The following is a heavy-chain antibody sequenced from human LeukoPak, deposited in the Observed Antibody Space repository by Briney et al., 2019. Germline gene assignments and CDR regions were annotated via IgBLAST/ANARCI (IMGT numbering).Heavy chain of an antibody. CDR3: ARGFPRGAYSY. J-gene: IGHJ4*02. CDR2: INVGNGNT. D-gene: IGHD3-10*01. CDR1: GYTFSSYA. V-gene: IGHV1-3*01. Sequence: GASVKVSCKASGYTFSSYAIHWVRQAPGRRLEWMGWINVGNGNTKYSPKFQGRVTIIRDTAASTAYMELSSLRSEDTAVYYCARGFPRGAYSYWGQGTLVTVSS.